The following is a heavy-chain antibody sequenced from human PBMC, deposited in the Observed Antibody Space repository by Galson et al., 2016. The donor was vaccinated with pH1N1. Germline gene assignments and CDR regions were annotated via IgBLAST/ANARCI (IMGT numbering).Heavy chain of an antibody. CDR2: INTKTGNP. CDR3: ARETPSPSPTVLRYFDWSRGLSAFDM. CDR1: GLTFSNHG. Sequence: SVKVSCKASGLTFSNHGISWVRQAPGQGLEWMGWINTKTGNPTYAQGFTGRFVFSLDTSVNTAYLQINSLKADDTAVYYCARETPSPSPTVLRYFDWSRGLSAFDMWGRGTLVTVSS. V-gene: IGHV7-4-1*02. D-gene: IGHD3-9*01. J-gene: IGHJ3*02.